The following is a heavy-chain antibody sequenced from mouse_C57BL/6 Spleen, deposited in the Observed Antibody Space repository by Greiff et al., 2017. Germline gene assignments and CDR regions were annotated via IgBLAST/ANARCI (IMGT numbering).Heavy chain of an antibody. CDR2: IYWDDDK. V-gene: IGHV8-12*01. D-gene: IGHD4-1*01. CDR3: ARRLLTGTGGYYAMDY. J-gene: IGHJ4*01. CDR1: GFSLSTSGMG. Sequence: QVTLKECGPGILQSSQTLSLTCSFSGFSLSTSGMGVSWIRQPSGKGLEWLAHIYWDDDKRYNPSLKRRLTISKDTSRNQVFLKITRVDTADTATYYCARRLLTGTGGYYAMDYWGQGTSVTVSS.